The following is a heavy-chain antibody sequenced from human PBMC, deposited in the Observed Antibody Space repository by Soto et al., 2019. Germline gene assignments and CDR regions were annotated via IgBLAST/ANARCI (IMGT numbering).Heavy chain of an antibody. D-gene: IGHD1-26*01. CDR3: ARRVSGSYYDY. V-gene: IGHV3-23*01. CDR1: GFTFSSYA. J-gene: IGHJ4*02. CDR2: ISGSGGST. Sequence: EVQLLESGGGLVQPGGSLRLSCAASGFTFSSYAMRWVRQAPGKGLEWVSAISGSGGSTYYADSVKGRFTISRDNSKNTLYLQMKRLRAEDTAVYYCARRVSGSYYDYWGQGTLVTVSS.